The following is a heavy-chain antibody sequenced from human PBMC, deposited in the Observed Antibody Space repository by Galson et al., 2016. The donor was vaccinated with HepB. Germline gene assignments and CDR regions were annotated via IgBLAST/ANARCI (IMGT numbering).Heavy chain of an antibody. CDR2: INQDGIEK. V-gene: IGHV3-7*01. J-gene: IGHJ5*02. CDR1: GFTFSSYW. CDR3: ARSGEPS. D-gene: IGHD4-17*01. Sequence: SLRLSYATSGFTFSSYWMTWVRQAPGKGLEWVANINQDGIEKYYVGSVEGRFTISRDNAKKSLYLQMDSLRAEDTAVYYCARSGEPSWGQGTLVTVSS.